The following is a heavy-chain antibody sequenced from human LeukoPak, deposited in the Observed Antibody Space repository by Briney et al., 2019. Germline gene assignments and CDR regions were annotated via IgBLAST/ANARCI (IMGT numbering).Heavy chain of an antibody. V-gene: IGHV3-21*01. D-gene: IGHD6-13*01. J-gene: IGHJ4*02. CDR3: ARDWAAGSYDY. CDR2: ISSSSSYI. CDR1: GFTFSSYA. Sequence: GGSLRLSCAASGFTFSSYAMCWVRQAPGKGLEWVSSISSSSSYIYYADSVKGRFTISRDNAKNSLYLQMNSLRAEDTAVYYCARDWAAGSYDYWGQGTLVTVSS.